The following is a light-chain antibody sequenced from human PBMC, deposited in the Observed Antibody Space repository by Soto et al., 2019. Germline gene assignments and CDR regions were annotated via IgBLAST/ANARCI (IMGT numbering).Light chain of an antibody. CDR2: GAS. CDR1: QSVSSN. V-gene: IGKV3-15*01. Sequence: EIVMTQSPATLSVSPGERATLSCRASQSVSSNVGWYQQRPGQAPRLLIYGASTRATGIPARFSGSGSGTEFTITISSLQSEDSAVYYCQQYNNWSSITFGQGTRLEIK. CDR3: QQYNNWSSIT. J-gene: IGKJ5*01.